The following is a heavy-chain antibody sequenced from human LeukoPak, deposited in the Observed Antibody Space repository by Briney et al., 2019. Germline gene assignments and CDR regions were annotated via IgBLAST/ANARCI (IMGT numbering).Heavy chain of an antibody. CDR1: GYTFTSYG. CDR2: ISAYNGNT. J-gene: IGHJ5*02. Sequence: GASVKVSCKASGYTFTSYGISWVRQAPGQGLEWMGWISAYNGNTNYAQKLQGRVTMTTDTSTSTAYMELRSLRSDDTAVYYCARDHRISSYSGYDYWFDPWGQGTLVTVSS. CDR3: ARDHRISSYSGYDYWFDP. V-gene: IGHV1-18*01. D-gene: IGHD5-12*01.